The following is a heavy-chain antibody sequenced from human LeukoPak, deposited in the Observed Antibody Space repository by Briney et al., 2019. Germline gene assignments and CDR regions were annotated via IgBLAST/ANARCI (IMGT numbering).Heavy chain of an antibody. Sequence: GRSLRLSCTASGFNFGDYSLSWFRQAPGVGLEWVAVIRREGYGGTTEYAASVKGRFTISRDDSKSIAYLQMNSLKTEDTGVYYCTRDHDFWRGPVDVWGKGTTVTVSS. V-gene: IGHV3-49*03. CDR3: TRDHDFWRGPVDV. J-gene: IGHJ6*04. D-gene: IGHD3-3*01. CDR1: GFNFGDYS. CDR2: IRREGYGGTT.